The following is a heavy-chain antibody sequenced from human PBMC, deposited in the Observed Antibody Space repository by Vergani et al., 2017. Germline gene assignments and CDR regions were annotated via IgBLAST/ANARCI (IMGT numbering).Heavy chain of an antibody. J-gene: IGHJ4*02. Sequence: QVQLQESGPVLVKPSDTLSLTCTVSGGSIRSYYWSWIRQPAGKGLEWIGRIYTSGRTNYNPSLKSGVTMSVDTSKNQFSLKWSSGTAADTAVYYCAREYGDSPRFDYWGQGTLVTVSS. V-gene: IGHV4-4*07. D-gene: IGHD4-17*01. CDR1: GGSIRSYY. CDR2: IYTSGRT. CDR3: AREYGDSPRFDY.